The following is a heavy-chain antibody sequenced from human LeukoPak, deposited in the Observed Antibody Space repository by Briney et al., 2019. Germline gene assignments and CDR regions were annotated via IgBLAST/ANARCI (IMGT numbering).Heavy chain of an antibody. Sequence: GGSLRLSCAASGFTFSSYSMNWVRQAPGKGLEWVSYISSSSSTIYYADSVKGRFTISRDNAKNSLYLQMNSLRAEDTAVYYCARRAGAYSHPYDYGGQGPLVTVPS. J-gene: IGHJ4*02. CDR1: GFTFSSYS. CDR3: ARRAGAYSHPYDY. V-gene: IGHV3-48*01. CDR2: ISSSSSTI. D-gene: IGHD4/OR15-4a*01.